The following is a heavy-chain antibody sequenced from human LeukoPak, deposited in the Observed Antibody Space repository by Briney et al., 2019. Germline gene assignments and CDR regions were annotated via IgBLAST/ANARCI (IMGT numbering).Heavy chain of an antibody. V-gene: IGHV1-18*01. CDR1: GYTFTSYG. D-gene: IGHD5-18*01. CDR3: ARDLAAHSYGTPFDY. Sequence: ASVKDSCKASGYTFTSYGISWVRQAPGQGLEWMGWISAYNGNTNYAQKLQGRVTMTTDTSTSTAYMELRSLRSDDTAVYYCARDLAAHSYGTPFDYWGQGTLVTVSS. J-gene: IGHJ4*02. CDR2: ISAYNGNT.